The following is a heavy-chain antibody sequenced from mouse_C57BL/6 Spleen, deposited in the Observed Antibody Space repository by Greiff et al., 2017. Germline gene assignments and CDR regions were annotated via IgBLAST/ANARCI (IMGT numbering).Heavy chain of an antibody. J-gene: IGHJ1*03. CDR3: ARRITTVVDWYFDV. Sequence: VQLKESGPELVKPGASVKISCKASGYSFTDYNMNWVKQSNGKSLEWIGVINPNYGTTSYNQKFKGKATLTVDQSSSTAYMQLNSLTSEDSAVYYGARRITTVVDWYFDVWGTGTTVTVSS. D-gene: IGHD1-1*01. V-gene: IGHV1-39*01. CDR1: GYSFTDYN. CDR2: INPNYGTT.